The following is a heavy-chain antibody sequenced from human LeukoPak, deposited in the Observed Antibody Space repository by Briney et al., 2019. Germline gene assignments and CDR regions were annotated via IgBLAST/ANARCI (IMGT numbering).Heavy chain of an antibody. J-gene: IGHJ4*02. CDR3: ARVSRDGYQQPWLCDY. Sequence: TSQTLSLTCTVSGGSISSGDYYWSWIRQPPGKGLEWIGYIYYSGSTYYNPSLKSRVTISVDTSKNQFSLKLSSVTAADTAVYYCARVSRDGYQQPWLCDYWGQGTLVTVSS. V-gene: IGHV4-30-4*08. CDR1: GGSISSGDYY. CDR2: IYYSGST. D-gene: IGHD2-2*01.